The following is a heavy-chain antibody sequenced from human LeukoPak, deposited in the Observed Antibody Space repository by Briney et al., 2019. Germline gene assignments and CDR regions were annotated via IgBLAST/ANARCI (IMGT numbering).Heavy chain of an antibody. J-gene: IGHJ3*02. CDR2: IDYSATT. CDR1: GGSISTYY. Sequence: SETLSLTCTVSGGSISTYYWSWIRQPPGKGLEWIAYIDYSATTNYNPSLKSRVTMSVDTSKNQFSLKLSSVTAADTAVYYCARALPGIEDAFDIWGQGTMVTVSS. CDR3: ARALPGIEDAFDI. D-gene: IGHD3-10*01. V-gene: IGHV4-59*01.